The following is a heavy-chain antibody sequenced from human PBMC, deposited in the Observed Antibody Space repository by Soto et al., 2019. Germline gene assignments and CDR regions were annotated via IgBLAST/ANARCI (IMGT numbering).Heavy chain of an antibody. D-gene: IGHD3-22*01. Sequence: GESLKISCKGSGYSFTSYWISWVRQMPGKGLEWMGRIDPSESYTNYSPSFQGHVTISADKSISTAYLQWSSLKASDTAMYYCARQRDDSSGYYYYYYYGMDVWGQGTTVTSP. V-gene: IGHV5-10-1*01. CDR3: ARQRDDSSGYYYYYYYGMDV. J-gene: IGHJ6*02. CDR1: GYSFTSYW. CDR2: IDPSESYT.